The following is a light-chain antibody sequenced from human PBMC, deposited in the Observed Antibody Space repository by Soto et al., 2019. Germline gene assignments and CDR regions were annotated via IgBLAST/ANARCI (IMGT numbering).Light chain of an antibody. J-gene: IGKJ4*01. CDR3: QHYDNLPLT. CDR1: QDISNY. CDR2: DAS. Sequence: DIQMTQSPSSLSASVGDRVTITCQASQDISNYLNWYQQKPGKAPKLLIYDASNLETRVPSRFSGSGSGTDFTFTISSLQPEDIATYYSQHYDNLPLTYGGGTKVEIK. V-gene: IGKV1-33*01.